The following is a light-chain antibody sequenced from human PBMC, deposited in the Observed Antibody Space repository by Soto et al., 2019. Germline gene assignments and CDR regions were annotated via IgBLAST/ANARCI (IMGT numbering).Light chain of an antibody. CDR1: QSVGGTY. CDR2: LAS. Sequence: EMVLPQSPGTLSLSAGERATLSCRASQSVGGTYLAWYQQTDGQAPRLLIYLASSRATGIPDRFSGSGSGTDFTLTIGRLEAEDFAAYYCQQYGSSPYTFGQGTMLEIK. CDR3: QQYGSSPYT. V-gene: IGKV3-20*01. J-gene: IGKJ2*01.